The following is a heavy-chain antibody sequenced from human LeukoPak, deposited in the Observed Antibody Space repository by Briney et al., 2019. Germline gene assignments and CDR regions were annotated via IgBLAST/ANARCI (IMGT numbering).Heavy chain of an antibody. D-gene: IGHD6-13*01. J-gene: IGHJ4*02. Sequence: GGSLRLSCAASGFTFSSYAMHWVRQAPGKGLEWVAVISYDGSNKYYADSVKGRFTISRDNSKNTLYLQMNSLRAEDTAVYYCAKDADLAGTGFDYWGQGTLVTVSS. CDR3: AKDADLAGTGFDY. CDR1: GFTFSSYA. V-gene: IGHV3-30-3*01. CDR2: ISYDGSNK.